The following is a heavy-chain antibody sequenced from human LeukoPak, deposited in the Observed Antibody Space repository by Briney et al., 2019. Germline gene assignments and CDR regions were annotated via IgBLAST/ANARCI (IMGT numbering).Heavy chain of an antibody. V-gene: IGHV1-69*06. CDR1: GGTFSSYA. J-gene: IGHJ4*02. CDR2: IIPIFGTA. Sequence: ASVKVSCKASGGTFSSYAISCVRHAPGQGLEWMGGIIPIFGTANYAQKFQGRVTITADKSTSTAYMELSSLRSEDTAVYYCAREDYGDHQNDYWGQGTLVTVSS. CDR3: AREDYGDHQNDY. D-gene: IGHD4-17*01.